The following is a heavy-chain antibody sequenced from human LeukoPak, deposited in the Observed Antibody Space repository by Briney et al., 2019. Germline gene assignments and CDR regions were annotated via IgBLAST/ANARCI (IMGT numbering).Heavy chain of an antibody. CDR3: AAAYNYGFYYVDY. Sequence: GGSLRLSCAASGFTFSHYSMNWVRQGPGKGLEWVSSISSSSSFIYYADSVKGRFTISRDNAKNSLYLQMSSLRAEDTAVYYCAAAYNYGFYYVDYWGQGTLFTVSS. D-gene: IGHD5-18*01. CDR2: ISSSSSFI. V-gene: IGHV3-21*01. J-gene: IGHJ4*02. CDR1: GFTFSHYS.